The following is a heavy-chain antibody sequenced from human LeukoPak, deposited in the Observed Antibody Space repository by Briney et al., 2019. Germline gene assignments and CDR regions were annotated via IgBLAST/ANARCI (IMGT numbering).Heavy chain of an antibody. J-gene: IGHJ4*02. V-gene: IGHV5-51*01. Sequence: GASLQISCKGSGCSFTSYWIGWVRPMPGKGLEWMGIIYPGDSDTRYSPSFQGQVTISADKSISTAYLQWSSLKASDTAMYYCARMSRFYYYDSSGYFVYWGQGTLVTVSS. D-gene: IGHD3-22*01. CDR1: GCSFTSYW. CDR2: IYPGDSDT. CDR3: ARMSRFYYYDSSGYFVY.